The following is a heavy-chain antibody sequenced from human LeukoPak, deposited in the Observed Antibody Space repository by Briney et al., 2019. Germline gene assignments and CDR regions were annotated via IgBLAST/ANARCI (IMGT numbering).Heavy chain of an antibody. CDR1: GYTFTGYY. CDR3: ARAYDFWSGYCPFDY. D-gene: IGHD3-3*01. CDR2: INPNSGGT. V-gene: IGHV1-2*02. Sequence: ASVTVSCKASGYTFTGYYMHWVQQAPGQGLEWMGWINPNSGGTNYAQKFQGRVTMTRDTSISTAYMELSRLRSDDTAVYYCARAYDFWSGYCPFDYWGQGTLVTVSS. J-gene: IGHJ4*02.